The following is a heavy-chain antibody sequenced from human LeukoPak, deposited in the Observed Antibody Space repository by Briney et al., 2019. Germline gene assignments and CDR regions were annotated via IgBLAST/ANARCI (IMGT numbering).Heavy chain of an antibody. V-gene: IGHV1-2*02. CDR3: ARHRYSSSWYEVGRGMDV. CDR1: GYTFTGYY. CDR2: INPNSGGT. D-gene: IGHD6-13*01. J-gene: IGHJ6*02. Sequence: ASVKVSCKASGYTFTGYYMHWVRQAPGQGLEWMGWINPNSGGTNYAQKFQGRVTMTRDTSISTAYMELSRLRSDDTAVYYCARHRYSSSWYEVGRGMDVWGQGTTVTVSS.